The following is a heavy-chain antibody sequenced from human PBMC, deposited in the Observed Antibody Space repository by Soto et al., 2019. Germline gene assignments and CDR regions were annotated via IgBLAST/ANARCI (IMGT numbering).Heavy chain of an antibody. CDR3: SRTTSYFDY. J-gene: IGHJ4*02. CDR2: IYSGGNT. D-gene: IGHD1-1*01. V-gene: IGHV3-66*01. CDR1: GFTVSSNY. Sequence: GGSLRLSCAASGFTVSSNYMSWVRQAPGKGLEWVSVIYSGGNTYYANSVKGRFTISRDNSKNKRYRQMNSLRAEDTAVYYCSRTTSYFDYWGQGTLVTVSS.